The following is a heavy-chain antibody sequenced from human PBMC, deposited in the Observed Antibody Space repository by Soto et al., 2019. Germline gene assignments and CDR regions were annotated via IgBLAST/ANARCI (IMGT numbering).Heavy chain of an antibody. CDR2: IKGDGSEK. Sequence: EVQLVESGGGLVQPGGSLKLSCAASGFTISSFWMNWVRQAPGKGLVWVANIKGDGSEKYYVDSVKGRFTISRDNAKNSLYLEMNSLRAEDTAVYYCAAGFPPDYWGQGTLVTVSS. D-gene: IGHD3-10*01. CDR1: GFTISSFW. J-gene: IGHJ4*02. CDR3: AAGFPPDY. V-gene: IGHV3-7*01.